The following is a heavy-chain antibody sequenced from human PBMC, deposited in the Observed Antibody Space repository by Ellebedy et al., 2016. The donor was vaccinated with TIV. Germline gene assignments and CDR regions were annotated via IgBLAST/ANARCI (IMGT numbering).Heavy chain of an antibody. D-gene: IGHD4-17*01. Sequence: GGSLRLSCAASGFSFRSYWMSWVRQAPGKGLEWVANLNQDGIEKYYVDSVKGRFTISRDNAKNSLYLQMSSLRVEDTAVFYCATDGSYGDYRAPTHAFQIWGRGTLVTVSS. CDR2: LNQDGIEK. CDR3: ATDGSYGDYRAPTHAFQI. J-gene: IGHJ3*02. CDR1: GFSFRSYW. V-gene: IGHV3-7*01.